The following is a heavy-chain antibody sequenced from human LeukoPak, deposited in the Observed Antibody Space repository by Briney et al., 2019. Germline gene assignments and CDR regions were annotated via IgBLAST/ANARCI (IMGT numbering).Heavy chain of an antibody. V-gene: IGHV4-39*01. J-gene: IGHJ6*03. Sequence: SETLSLTXTVSGGSITSSSYYWGWIRQPPGKGLEWIGSFYYSGSTYYNPSLKSRVTISVDTSKNQFSLKLSSVTAADTAVYYCARQYFGYYYMDVWGKGTTVTVSS. CDR1: GGSITSSSYY. CDR3: ARQYFGYYYMDV. D-gene: IGHD3-9*01. CDR2: FYYSGST.